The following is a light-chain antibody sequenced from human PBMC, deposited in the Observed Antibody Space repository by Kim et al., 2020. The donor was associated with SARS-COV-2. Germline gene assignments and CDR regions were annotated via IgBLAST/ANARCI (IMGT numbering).Light chain of an antibody. CDR3: QSYDSSNRV. J-gene: IGLJ3*02. CDR2: EDN. Sequence: GKTVTISCTRSSGSIASNYVQWYQQRPGSSPTTGIYEDNQRPSGVPDRFSGSIDSSSNSASLTISGLKTEDEADYYCQSYDSSNRVFGGGTQLTVL. CDR1: SGSIASNY. V-gene: IGLV6-57*01.